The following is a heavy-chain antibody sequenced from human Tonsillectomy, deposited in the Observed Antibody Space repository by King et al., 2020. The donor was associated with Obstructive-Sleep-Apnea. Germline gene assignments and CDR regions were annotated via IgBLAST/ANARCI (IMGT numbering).Heavy chain of an antibody. V-gene: IGHV1-58*01. D-gene: IGHD1-1*01. CDR1: A. CDR2: MGVGSGHT. Sequence: AGRGGGRARGQRRAWRGWMGVGSGHTNDAQKFEERVTSTRDRSTSTAYRERSSLRSEDTAVYHCAAVVHDRDWFDPWGQGTLVTVSS. J-gene: IGHJ5*02. CDR3: AAVVHDRDWFDP.